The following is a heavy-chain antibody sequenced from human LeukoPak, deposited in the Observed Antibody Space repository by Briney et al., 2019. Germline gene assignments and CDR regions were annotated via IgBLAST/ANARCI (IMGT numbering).Heavy chain of an antibody. CDR1: GSSICTYS. V-gene: IGHV4-4*09. D-gene: IGHD1-26*01. Sequence: SETLSLTCTVSGSSICTYSWSWIRQPPGKGMEWVGYIYTTGSTHYNPSLKSRVTISVDTSKNQCSLKLSSVTAADTAVYYCARGVRRVGATTLGYWGQGTLVTVSS. CDR2: IYTTGST. CDR3: ARGVRRVGATTLGY. J-gene: IGHJ4*02.